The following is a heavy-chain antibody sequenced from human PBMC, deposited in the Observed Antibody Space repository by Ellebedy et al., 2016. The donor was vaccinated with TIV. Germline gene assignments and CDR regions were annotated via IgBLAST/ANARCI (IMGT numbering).Heavy chain of an antibody. CDR2: IYYSGST. CDR3: ARGGGGDGHDYWYFDL. V-gene: IGHV4-61*05. CDR1: GGSISSSSYY. D-gene: IGHD5-12*01. Sequence: SETLSLTXTVSGGSISSSSYYWGWIRQPPGKGLEWIGYIYYSGSTNYNPSLKSRVTISVDTSKNQFSLKLSSVTAEDTAVYYCARGGGGDGHDYWYFDLWGRGTLVTVSS. J-gene: IGHJ2*01.